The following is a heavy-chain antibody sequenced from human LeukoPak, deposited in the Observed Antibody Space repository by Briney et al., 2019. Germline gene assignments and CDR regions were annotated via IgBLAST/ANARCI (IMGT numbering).Heavy chain of an antibody. V-gene: IGHV3-23*01. CDR2: ISVSGGST. D-gene: IGHD3-22*01. CDR1: FTXXX. CDR3: AKDYGFYYDSSGYRIFDY. J-gene: IGHJ4*02. Sequence: FTXXXXRGVRQXGGKGVEGGSAISVSGGSTFYAHSVKGRFTISRDNAKETLYLQMNRRRAEDTALYYCAKDYGFYYDSSGYRIFDYWGQGTLVTVSS.